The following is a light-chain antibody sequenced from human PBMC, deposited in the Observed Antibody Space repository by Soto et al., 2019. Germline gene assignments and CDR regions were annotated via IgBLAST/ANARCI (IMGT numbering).Light chain of an antibody. CDR1: QYINTR. V-gene: IGKV3-20*01. CDR3: QKNDSSLRT. CDR2: GAS. Sequence: VLTQSPATLSAFPGDRVTLSCRASQYINTRLAWYQHRPGQAPRLLIYGASSRATGVPDRFRGSGSGTDSPLTSGSFGPKNFAVNYGQKNDSSLRTFGQGTKVDNK. J-gene: IGKJ1*01.